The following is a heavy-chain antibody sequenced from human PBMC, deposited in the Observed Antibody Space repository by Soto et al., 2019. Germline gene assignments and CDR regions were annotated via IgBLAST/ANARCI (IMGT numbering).Heavy chain of an antibody. CDR2: IYYSGST. CDR1: GGSISSSSYY. D-gene: IGHD6-19*01. J-gene: IGHJ4*02. V-gene: IGHV4-39*01. Sequence: NPSETLSLTCTVSGGSISSSSYYWGWIRQPPGKGLEWIGSIYYSGSTYYNPSLKSRVTISADTSKNQFSLKLSSVTAADTAVYYCARRDATGWYYFDSWGQGTLVTSPQ. CDR3: ARRDATGWYYFDS.